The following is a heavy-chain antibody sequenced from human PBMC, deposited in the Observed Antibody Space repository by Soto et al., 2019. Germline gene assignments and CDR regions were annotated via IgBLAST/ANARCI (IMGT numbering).Heavy chain of an antibody. V-gene: IGHV4-39*01. Sequence: SETLSLTCSVSGGPISSSSYYWGWIRQAPGKGLEWLATIYYTGYTYHNPSLKSHVTISVDTSKDQFSLELTSVTAADTALYYCARSAIATHWFFDLLGRGTLVTVSS. CDR3: ARSAIATHWFFDL. CDR2: IYYTGYT. D-gene: IGHD5-18*01. CDR1: GGPISSSSYY. J-gene: IGHJ2*01.